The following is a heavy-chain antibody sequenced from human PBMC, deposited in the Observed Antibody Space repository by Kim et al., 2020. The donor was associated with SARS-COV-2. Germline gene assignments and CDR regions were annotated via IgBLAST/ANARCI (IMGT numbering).Heavy chain of an antibody. D-gene: IGHD2-21*02. CDR3: ASSTPLPPRDYYYYGMDV. V-gene: IGHV1-46*01. Sequence: ASVKVSCKASGYTFTSYYMHWVRQAPGQGLEWMGIINPSGGSTSYAQKFQGRVTMTRDTSTSTVYMELSSLRSEDTAVYYCASSTPLPPRDYYYYGMDVWGQGTTVTVSS. CDR2: INPSGGST. CDR1: GYTFTSYY. J-gene: IGHJ6*02.